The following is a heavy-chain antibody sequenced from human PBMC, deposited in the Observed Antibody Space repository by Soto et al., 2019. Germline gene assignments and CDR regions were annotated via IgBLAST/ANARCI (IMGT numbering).Heavy chain of an antibody. V-gene: IGHV1-69*01. CDR3: ASSRRDGYPQWYYGMDV. D-gene: IGHD5-12*01. CDR1: GGTFSSYA. J-gene: IGHJ6*02. Sequence: QVQLVQSGAEVEKPGSSVKVSCKASGGTFSSYAISWVRQAPGQGLEWMGGIIPIFGTANYAQKFQGRVTITADESTSTAYMELSSLRSEDTAVYYCASSRRDGYPQWYYGMDVWGQGTTVTVSS. CDR2: IIPIFGTA.